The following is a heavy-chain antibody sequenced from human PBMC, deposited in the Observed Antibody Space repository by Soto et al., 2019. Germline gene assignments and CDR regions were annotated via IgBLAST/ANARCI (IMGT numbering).Heavy chain of an antibody. CDR3: ARGLRSAVKTEIAVAGLSTY. Sequence: GASVKVSCKASGYTFTSYDINWVRQATGQGLEWMGWMNPNSGNTGYAQKFQGRVTMTRNTSISTAYMELSSLRSEDTAVYYCARGLRSAVKTEIAVAGLSTYWGQGTLVTVSS. J-gene: IGHJ4*02. CDR1: GYTFTSYD. D-gene: IGHD6-19*01. V-gene: IGHV1-8*01. CDR2: MNPNSGNT.